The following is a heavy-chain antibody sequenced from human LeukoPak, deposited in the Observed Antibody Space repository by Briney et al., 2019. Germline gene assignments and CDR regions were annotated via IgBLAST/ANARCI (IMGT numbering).Heavy chain of an antibody. V-gene: IGHV3-43*02. CDR3: AKGGYYCSSTSCYRNYFDY. CDR2: ISGDGGST. J-gene: IGHJ4*02. CDR1: GFTFYDYA. D-gene: IGHD2-2*01. Sequence: GGSLRLSCVASGFTFYDYAMHWVRHAPGKGLEWVSLISGDGGSTYYADSVKGRFTISRDNSKNSLYLQINSLRTEDTALYYCAKGGYYCSSTSCYRNYFDYWGQGTLVTVSS.